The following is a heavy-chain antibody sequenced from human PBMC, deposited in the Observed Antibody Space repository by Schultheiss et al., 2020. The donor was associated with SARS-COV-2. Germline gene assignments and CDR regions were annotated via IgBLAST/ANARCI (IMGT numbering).Heavy chain of an antibody. J-gene: IGHJ4*02. D-gene: IGHD3-10*01. V-gene: IGHV3-23*01. CDR2: ISSSSSYI. CDR3: AKDLVGFGEDDDY. Sequence: GESLKISCAASGFTFSSYAMSWVRQAPGKGLEWVSSISSSSSYIYYADSVKGRFTISRDNSKNTLYLQMNSLRAEDTAVYYCAKDLVGFGEDDDYWGQGTLVTVSS. CDR1: GFTFSSYA.